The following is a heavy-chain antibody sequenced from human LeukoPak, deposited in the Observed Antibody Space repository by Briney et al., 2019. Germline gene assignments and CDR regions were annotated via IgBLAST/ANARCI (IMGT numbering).Heavy chain of an antibody. J-gene: IGHJ4*02. CDR1: GFTFSSYS. D-gene: IGHD2-15*01. CDR3: AGGYCSGGSCYSIY. Sequence: PGGSLRLSCAASGFTFSSYSMNWVRQAPGKGLEWVSSISSSSSYIYYADSVKGRFTIPRDNAKNSLYLQMNSLRAEDTAVYYCAGGYCSGGSCYSIYWGQGTLVTVSS. CDR2: ISSSSSYI. V-gene: IGHV3-21*01.